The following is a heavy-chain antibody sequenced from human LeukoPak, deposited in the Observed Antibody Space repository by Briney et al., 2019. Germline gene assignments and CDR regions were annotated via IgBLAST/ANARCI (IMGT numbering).Heavy chain of an antibody. V-gene: IGHV3-23*01. CDR1: GFTFSSYA. J-gene: IGHJ4*02. Sequence: PGGSLRLSCAVSGFTFSSYAMSWVRQAPARGLEWVASLRGNGETFYADSVKGRCTLSRDVSRNTVYLQLNNLSVEDTAVYYCAKASWVSSDDAVWWGQGTLVTVSS. D-gene: IGHD3-3*01. CDR3: AKASWVSSDDAVW. CDR2: LRGNGET.